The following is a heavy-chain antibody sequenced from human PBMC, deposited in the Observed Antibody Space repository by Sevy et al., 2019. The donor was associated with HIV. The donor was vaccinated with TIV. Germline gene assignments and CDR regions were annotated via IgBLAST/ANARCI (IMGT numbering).Heavy chain of an antibody. J-gene: IGHJ3*02. D-gene: IGHD6-13*01. V-gene: IGHV3-21*01. Sequence: GGSLRLSCAASGFTFSSYSMNWVRQAPGKGLEWVSSISSSSSYIYYADSVKGRFTISRDNAKNSLYLQMNSLRAEDTAVYYCARGAEQGIAAVGTGDAFDIWGQGTMVTVSS. CDR2: ISSSSSYI. CDR3: ARGAEQGIAAVGTGDAFDI. CDR1: GFTFSSYS.